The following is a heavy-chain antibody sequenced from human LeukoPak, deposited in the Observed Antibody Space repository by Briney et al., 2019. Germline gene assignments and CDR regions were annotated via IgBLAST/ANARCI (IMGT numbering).Heavy chain of an antibody. CDR2: ISGSGGST. CDR1: GFTFSSYA. J-gene: IGHJ1*01. CDR3: AKVPFGELLEYFQH. Sequence: GGSLRFSCAASGFTFSSYAMSWVRQAPGKGLEWVSAISGSGGSTYYADSVKGRFTISRDNSKSTLYLQMNSLRADDTAIYYCAKVPFGELLEYFQHWGQGTLVTVSS. D-gene: IGHD1-26*01. V-gene: IGHV3-23*01.